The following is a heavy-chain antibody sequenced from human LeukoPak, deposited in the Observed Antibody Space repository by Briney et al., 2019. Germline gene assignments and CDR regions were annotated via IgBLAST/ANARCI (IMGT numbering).Heavy chain of an antibody. CDR3: ASTTIFGEIIDY. CDR1: GGSISSSSYY. V-gene: IGHV4-39*07. J-gene: IGHJ4*02. CDR2: IYYSGST. Sequence: KPSETLSLTCTVSGGSISSSSYYWGWIRQPPGKGLEWIGSIYYSGSTYYNPSLKSQVTISVDTSKNQFSLKLSSVTAADTAVYYCASTTIFGEIIDYWGQGTLVTVSS. D-gene: IGHD3-3*01.